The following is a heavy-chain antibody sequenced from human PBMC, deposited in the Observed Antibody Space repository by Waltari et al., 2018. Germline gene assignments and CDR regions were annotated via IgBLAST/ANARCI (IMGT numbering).Heavy chain of an antibody. D-gene: IGHD3-10*01. CDR2: SNPNSSRT. CDR3: AMGNGAVIKDSFDT. V-gene: IGHV1-8*01. CDR1: GYTFTSYD. Sequence: QLQLVQSGAEVKKPGASVKVSCKASGYTFTSYDMNWVRQATGQGLEWMGWSNPNSSRTGYAQKFQGRVTMTEYTSISTAYMELSSLTYEDTAVYYCAMGNGAVIKDSFDTWGQGTMVTVSS. J-gene: IGHJ3*02.